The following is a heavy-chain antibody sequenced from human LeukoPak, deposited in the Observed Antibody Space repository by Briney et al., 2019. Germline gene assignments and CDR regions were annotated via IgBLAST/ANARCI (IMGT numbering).Heavy chain of an antibody. CDR1: GGSISSYY. J-gene: IGHJ4*02. CDR3: AGHHPRNTVDF. Sequence: SETLSLTCTVSGGSISSYYWSWIRQPPGKGLEWIAYISDIGSVNYNPSLKSRVTISLETSKNQFSLKLSSVTAADTAVYYCAGHHPRNTVDFWGQGTLVTVSS. CDR2: ISDIGSV. V-gene: IGHV4-59*08. D-gene: IGHD2/OR15-2a*01.